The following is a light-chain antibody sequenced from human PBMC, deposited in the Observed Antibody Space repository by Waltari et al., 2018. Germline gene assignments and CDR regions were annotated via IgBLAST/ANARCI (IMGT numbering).Light chain of an antibody. CDR2: DAS. CDR1: QSVSSW. V-gene: IGKV1-5*01. Sequence: DIQMTQSPSTLSASVGDRVTITCRASQSVSSWLAWYRQKPGEAPKLLIYDASSLESGVPSRFSGSGSGTEFTLTISSLQPEDFATYYCQQSYSTPPWTFGQGTKVEIK. J-gene: IGKJ1*01. CDR3: QQSYSTPPWT.